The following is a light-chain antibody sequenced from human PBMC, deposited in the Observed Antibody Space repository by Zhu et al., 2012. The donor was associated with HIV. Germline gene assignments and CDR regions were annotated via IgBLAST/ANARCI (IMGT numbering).Light chain of an antibody. J-gene: IGKJ5*01. V-gene: IGKV3D-20*02. Sequence: EIVLTQSPGTLSLSPGERATLSCRASQSVNNNYLAWYQQKVGQAPRLLIFDASSRATGIPDRFSGSGSGTDFTLTISRLEPEDFAVYYCQQRDNWPPITFGQGTRLEIK. CDR3: QQRDNWPPIT. CDR2: DAS. CDR1: QSVNNNY.